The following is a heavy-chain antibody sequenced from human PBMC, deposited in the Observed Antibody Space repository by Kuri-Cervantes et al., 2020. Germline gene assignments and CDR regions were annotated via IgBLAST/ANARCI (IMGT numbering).Heavy chain of an antibody. CDR3: AREGDSYWIMDV. Sequence: GGSLRLSCTGSGFTFGDHGMSWVRQAPGKGLEWVSYISSSGSTIYYADSVKGRFTISRDNAKNSLYLQMNSLRAEDTAVYYCAREGDSYWIMDVWGKGTTVTVSS. V-gene: IGHV3-11*04. D-gene: IGHD5-18*01. J-gene: IGHJ6*04. CDR1: GFTFGDHG. CDR2: ISSSGSTI.